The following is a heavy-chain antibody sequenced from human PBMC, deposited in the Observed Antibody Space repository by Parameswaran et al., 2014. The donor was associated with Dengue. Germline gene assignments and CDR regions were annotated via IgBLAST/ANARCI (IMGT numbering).Heavy chain of an antibody. J-gene: IGHJ4*02. Sequence: APGKGLEWVAVISYDGSNKYYADSVKGRFTISRDNSKNTLYLQMNSLRAEDTAVYYCARDYYDSSGYYYLPDYFFDYWGQGTLVTVSS. CDR2: ISYDGSNK. D-gene: IGHD3-22*01. CDR3: ARDYYDSSGYYYLPDYFFDY. V-gene: IGHV3-30-3*01.